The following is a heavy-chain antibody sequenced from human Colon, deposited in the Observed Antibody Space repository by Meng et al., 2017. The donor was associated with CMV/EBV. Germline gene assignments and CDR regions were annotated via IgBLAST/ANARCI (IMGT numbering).Heavy chain of an antibody. CDR3: ARGHIMDV. J-gene: IGHJ6*01. CDR1: ATTFDNYW. Sequence: GGPLRLSCAASATTFDNYWMHWVRQVPGKGLVWLARINSVGTSTSHADFVKGRFTISRDNAKDTLYLQMNSLRREDSGIYFCARGHIMDVWSQGTTVTVSS. V-gene: IGHV3-74*01. D-gene: IGHD2-21*01. CDR2: INSVGTST.